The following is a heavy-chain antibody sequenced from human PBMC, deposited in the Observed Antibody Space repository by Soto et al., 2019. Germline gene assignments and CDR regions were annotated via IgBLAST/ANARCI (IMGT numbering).Heavy chain of an antibody. Sequence: KTSETLSLTCAVSGGPFSGVYWSWIRQPPGKGLEWIGGVNHLGSANYNPSLESRVTMSVDTSKNQFSLKLTSVTAADSAVYYCARDAFCGSGTCRVGHWFDPWGQGTLVTVSS. J-gene: IGHJ5*02. CDR3: ARDAFCGSGTCRVGHWFDP. CDR1: GGPFSGVY. CDR2: VNHLGSA. V-gene: IGHV4-34*01. D-gene: IGHD2-21*01.